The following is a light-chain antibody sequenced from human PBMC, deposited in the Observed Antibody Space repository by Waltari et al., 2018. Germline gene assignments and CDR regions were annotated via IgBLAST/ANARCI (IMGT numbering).Light chain of an antibody. CDR1: SSNIGAGYD. CDR3: QSYDSSLSGVV. Sequence: QSVLTQPPSVSGAPGQGVTISCTGSSSNIGAGYDVHWYQQLPGTAPKLPIYGNSNRPSGVPDRFSGSKSGTSASLAITGLQAEDEADYYCQSYDSSLSGVVFGGGTKLTVL. V-gene: IGLV1-40*01. CDR2: GNS. J-gene: IGLJ2*01.